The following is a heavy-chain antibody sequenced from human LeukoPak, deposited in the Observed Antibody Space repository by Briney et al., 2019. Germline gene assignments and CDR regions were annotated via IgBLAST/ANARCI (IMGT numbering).Heavy chain of an antibody. J-gene: IGHJ3*02. CDR1: GFKFDDYA. CDR3: AKDFYYGSGGGNAFHI. Sequence: GGSLRLSCAASGFKFDDYAMHWVRQAPGKGLEWVSGISWNSGSIGYADSVKGRFTISRDNAKNSLYLQMNSLRTEDMAFYYCAKDFYYGSGGGNAFHIWGQGTMVTVSS. V-gene: IGHV3-9*03. D-gene: IGHD3-10*01. CDR2: ISWNSGSI.